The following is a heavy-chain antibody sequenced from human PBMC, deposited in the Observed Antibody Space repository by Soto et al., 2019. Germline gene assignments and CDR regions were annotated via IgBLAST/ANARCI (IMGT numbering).Heavy chain of an antibody. CDR2: ISPSGDRT. D-gene: IGHD4-17*01. CDR1: GYTFTSYH. V-gene: IGHV1-46*01. J-gene: IGHJ4*02. CDR3: ERPGANYGDDDY. Sequence: ASVKVSCKASGYTFTSYHMDWVRQAPGQGLEWMGKISPSGDRTWFAQKFRGRVTMTRDTSTSTDYMELSSLRYEDTAVYYRERPGANYGDDDYWGQGTLVTVSS.